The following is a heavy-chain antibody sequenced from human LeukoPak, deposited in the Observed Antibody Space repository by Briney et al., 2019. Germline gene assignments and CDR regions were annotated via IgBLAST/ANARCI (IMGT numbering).Heavy chain of an antibody. V-gene: IGHV4-34*01. J-gene: IGHJ4*02. Sequence: PSETLSLTCAVYGGSFSGYYWSWIRQPPGKGLEWIGEINHSGSTNYTPSLKSRVTISVDTSKNQFSLKLSSVTAADTAVYYCASSGSYSPVDYWGQGTLVTVSS. CDR1: GGSFSGYY. CDR3: ASSGSYSPVDY. CDR2: INHSGST. D-gene: IGHD3-10*01.